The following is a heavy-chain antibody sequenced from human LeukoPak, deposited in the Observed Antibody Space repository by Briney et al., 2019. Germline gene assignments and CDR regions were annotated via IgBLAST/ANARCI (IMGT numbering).Heavy chain of an antibody. CDR1: GFTFTSYS. J-gene: IGHJ4*02. D-gene: IGHD2-15*01. V-gene: IGHV3-33*08. CDR2: IWYDGSNK. CDR3: ARDAVVSGLDY. Sequence: GGSLRLSCAASGFTFTSYSMTWVRQAPGKGLEWVAVIWYDGSNKYYADSVKGRFTISRDNSKNTLYLQMNSLRAEDTAVYYCARDAVVSGLDYWGQGTLVTVSS.